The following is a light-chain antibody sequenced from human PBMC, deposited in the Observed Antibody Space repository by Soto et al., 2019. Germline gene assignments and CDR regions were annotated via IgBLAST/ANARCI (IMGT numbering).Light chain of an antibody. V-gene: IGKV3-20*01. J-gene: IGKJ1*01. CDR2: GAS. Sequence: EIVLTQSPGTLSLSPGERATLSCRSSQSVRRSYLAWYQQKPVQAPSLLIYGASNRATGSPDRCSGSGSGTDFTLTISRLEPEDSAVYYSQQYDTSSWTCGQAPKVEIK. CDR1: QSVRRSY. CDR3: QQYDTSSWT.